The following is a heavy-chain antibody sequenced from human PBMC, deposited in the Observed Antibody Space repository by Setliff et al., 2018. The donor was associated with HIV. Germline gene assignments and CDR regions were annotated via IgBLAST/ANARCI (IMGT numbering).Heavy chain of an antibody. J-gene: IGHJ3*01. CDR2: ISGSGGDT. CDR1: GFTFSSYA. D-gene: IGHD3-22*01. CDR3: ARLYYYDTRSFDL. Sequence: SLRLSCASSGFTFSSYAMTWVRQAPGKGLECVAVISGSGGDTYYADSVKGRFVISREKSKSTLYLQMNSLRAEDTAVCYCARLYYYDTRSFDLWGQGQWSPSPQ. V-gene: IGHV3-23*01.